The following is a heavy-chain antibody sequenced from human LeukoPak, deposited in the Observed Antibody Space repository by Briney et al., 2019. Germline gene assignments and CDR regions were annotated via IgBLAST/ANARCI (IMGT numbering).Heavy chain of an antibody. J-gene: IGHJ4*01. Sequence: SVTVSCKASGGTFSSYTMSWVRQAPGQGLEWMGRISPMLGIANYAQTFPPRVTITPYKSTIPASLYLCSLTSDDPAVYYCATPEGNSGLYNRVGLDYSGHGTLVTVSS. CDR3: ATPEGNSGLYNRVGLDY. CDR1: GGTFSSYT. CDR2: ISPMLGIA. V-gene: IGHV1-69*02. D-gene: IGHD6-19*01.